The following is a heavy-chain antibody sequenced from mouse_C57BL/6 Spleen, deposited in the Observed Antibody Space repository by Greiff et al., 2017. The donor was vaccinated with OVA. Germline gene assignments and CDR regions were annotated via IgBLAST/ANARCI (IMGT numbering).Heavy chain of an antibody. D-gene: IGHD2-5*01. Sequence: VQLQQSGAELVRPGASVTLSCKASGYTFTDYEMHWVKQTPVHGLEWIGAIDPETGGTAYNQKFKGKAILTADKSSSAAYMALRSLTSEDSAVYYCTRRGYYSNYDWYFDVWGTGTTVTVSS. CDR3: TRRGYYSNYDWYFDV. V-gene: IGHV1-15*01. CDR1: GYTFTDYE. CDR2: IDPETGGT. J-gene: IGHJ1*03.